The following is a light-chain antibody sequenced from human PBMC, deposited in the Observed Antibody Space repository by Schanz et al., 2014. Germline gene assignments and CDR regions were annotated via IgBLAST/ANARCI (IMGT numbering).Light chain of an antibody. V-gene: IGKV3-20*01. J-gene: IGKJ2*01. CDR1: QTVSSSY. CDR3: QQYGNSPPFT. Sequence: ETVLTQSPGALSLSPGERATLSCRASQTVSSSYLAWYQQKPGQAPRLLIYGAYSRATGIPDRFSGSGSVTDFTLNISTQEPEDFAVYYCQQYGNSPPFTFGQGTRRESK. CDR2: GAY.